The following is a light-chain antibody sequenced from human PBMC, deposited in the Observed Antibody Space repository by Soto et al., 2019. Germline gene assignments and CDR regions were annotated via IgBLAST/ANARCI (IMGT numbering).Light chain of an antibody. Sequence: EIVLTQSPGTLSLSPGERATLSCRPSQSVSSSYLAWYQQKPGQAPRLLIYGASSRDTGVPDRFSGSGSGTDFSLTISRLEPEDFAVYYCQHYRSAPFTFGPGTKVDIK. J-gene: IGKJ3*01. V-gene: IGKV3-20*01. CDR2: GAS. CDR1: QSVSSSY. CDR3: QHYRSAPFT.